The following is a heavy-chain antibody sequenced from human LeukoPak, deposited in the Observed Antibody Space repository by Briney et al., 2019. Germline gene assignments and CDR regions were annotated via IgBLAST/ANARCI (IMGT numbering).Heavy chain of an antibody. V-gene: IGHV1-2*02. CDR2: INPNSGGT. D-gene: IGHD4-17*01. CDR1: AYTFSHHY. CDR3: ARGALDPATVTNYFEY. Sequence: ASVRVSCKASAYTFSHHYIQWVRQAPGQGFDWLGWINPNSGGTDYARTFWGRVTMTRDMSLSTAYMELTRLTYDDTAVYYCARGALDPATVTNYFEYWAQGTLVTVSS. J-gene: IGHJ4*02.